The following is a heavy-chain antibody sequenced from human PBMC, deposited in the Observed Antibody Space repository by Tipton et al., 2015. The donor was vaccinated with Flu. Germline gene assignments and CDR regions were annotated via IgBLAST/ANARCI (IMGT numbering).Heavy chain of an antibody. V-gene: IGHV3-23*01. CDR3: AKWYSRHRYYYGPGNYDYYYYGMDV. D-gene: IGHD3-10*01. CDR1: GFTFSSYA. J-gene: IGHJ6*02. Sequence: SLRLSCAASGFTFSSYAMSWVRQAPGKGLEWVSGISATSGSTYYADSVKGRFTISRDNSKNTLYLQMNSLRGEDTAVYYCAKWYSRHRYYYGPGNYDYYYYGMDVWGQGTTVTVSS. CDR2: ISATSGST.